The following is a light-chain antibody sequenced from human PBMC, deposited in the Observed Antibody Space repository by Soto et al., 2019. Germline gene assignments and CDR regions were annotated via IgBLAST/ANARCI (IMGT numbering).Light chain of an antibody. CDR3: NQFGYSPRT. CDR1: QTVNSDY. CDR2: ATS. J-gene: IGKJ1*01. V-gene: IGKV3-20*01. Sequence: IVLTQSPATLSLSPGERATLSCRASQTVNSDYLAWFQQRPGQAHRLLIFATSRRATDIQDRFSGSGSGTDFTLAIRRLEPEDFAVYYCNQFGYSPRTFGQGTKVDIK.